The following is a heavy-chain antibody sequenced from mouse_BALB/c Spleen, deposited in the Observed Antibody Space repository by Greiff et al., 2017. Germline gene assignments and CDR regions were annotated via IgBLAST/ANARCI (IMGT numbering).Heavy chain of an antibody. Sequence: VQLQQSGAELVKPGASVKLSCTASGFNIKDTYMHWVKQRPEQGLEWIGRIDPANGNTKYDPKFQGKATITADTSSNTAYLQLSSLTSEDTAVYYCARHDYDRGFAYWGQGTLVTVSA. CDR3: ARHDYDRGFAY. CDR1: GFNIKDTY. D-gene: IGHD2-4*01. V-gene: IGHV14-3*02. J-gene: IGHJ3*01. CDR2: IDPANGNT.